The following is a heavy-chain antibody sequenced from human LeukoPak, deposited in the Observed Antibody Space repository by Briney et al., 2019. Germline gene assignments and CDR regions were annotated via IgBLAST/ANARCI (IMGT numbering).Heavy chain of an antibody. D-gene: IGHD5-24*01. V-gene: IGHV1-24*01. CDR3: ATAAGMATISFDY. J-gene: IGHJ4*02. CDR2: FDPEDGET. CDR1: GYTLTELS. Sequence: ASVKVSCKVSGYTLTELSMRWVRQAPGKGLEWMGGFDPEDGETIYAQKFQGRVTMTEDTSTDTAYMELSSLRSEDTAVYYCATAAGMATISFDYWGQGTLVTVSS.